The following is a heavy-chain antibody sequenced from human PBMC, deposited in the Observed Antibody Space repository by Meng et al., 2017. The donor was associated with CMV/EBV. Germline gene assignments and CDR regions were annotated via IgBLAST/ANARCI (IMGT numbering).Heavy chain of an antibody. CDR2: TYYRSKWYN. D-gene: IGHD2-21*01. Sequence: GSVSSNSAAWTWIRQSPSRGLEWLGRTYYRSKWYNDYAVSVKSRITINPDTSKNQFSLQLNSVTPEDTAVYYCARARIVDKGGMDVWGQGTTVTVSS. CDR3: ARARIVDKGGMDV. J-gene: IGHJ6*02. V-gene: IGHV6-1*01. CDR1: GSVSSNSAA.